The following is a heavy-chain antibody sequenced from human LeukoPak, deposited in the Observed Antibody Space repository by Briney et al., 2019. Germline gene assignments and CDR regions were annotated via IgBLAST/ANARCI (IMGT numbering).Heavy chain of an antibody. J-gene: IGHJ4*02. CDR1: GYTFTDDY. D-gene: IGHD2-15*01. Sequence: ASVKVSCKSSGYTFTDDYIHWVRQAPGQGLEWMGWINPNSGGTNYAQKFQDRVTMTRDTSISTAYMELSRLRSDDTAVYYCARCFRGSGGYCYPGYFDYWGQGTLVTVSS. CDR2: INPNSGGT. CDR3: ARCFRGSGGYCYPGYFDY. V-gene: IGHV1-2*02.